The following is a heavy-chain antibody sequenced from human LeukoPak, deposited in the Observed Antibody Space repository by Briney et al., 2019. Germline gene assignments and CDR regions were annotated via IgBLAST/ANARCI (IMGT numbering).Heavy chain of an antibody. V-gene: IGHV4-59*12. D-gene: IGHD6-13*01. CDR1: GGSISSYY. CDR3: ARALGLAAAGLNWFDP. CDR2: IYYSGST. J-gene: IGHJ5*02. Sequence: SETLSLTCTVSGGSISSYYWSWIRQPAGKGLEWIGYIYYSGSTNYNTSLKSRVTISVDTSKNQFSLKLSSVTAADTAVYYCARALGLAAAGLNWFDPWGQGTLVIVSS.